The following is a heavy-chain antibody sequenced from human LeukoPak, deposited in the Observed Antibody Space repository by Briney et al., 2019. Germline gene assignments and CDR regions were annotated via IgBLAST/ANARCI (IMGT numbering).Heavy chain of an antibody. J-gene: IGHJ4*02. Sequence: GESLKISCKGSGYSFTSYWIDWVRQMPGKGLEWMGIIYPGDSDTRYSPSFQGQVTISADKSISTAYLQWSSLKASDTAMYYCARRYYGSGSYYNVWGQGTLVTVSS. V-gene: IGHV5-51*01. CDR1: GYSFTSYW. CDR2: IYPGDSDT. CDR3: ARRYYGSGSYYNV. D-gene: IGHD3-10*01.